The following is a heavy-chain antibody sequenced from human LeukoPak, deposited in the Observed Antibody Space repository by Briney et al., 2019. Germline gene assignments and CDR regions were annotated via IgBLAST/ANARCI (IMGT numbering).Heavy chain of an antibody. CDR2: INHSGST. Sequence: KTSETLSLTCAVYGGSFSGYYWSWIRQPPGKGLEWIGEINHSGSTNYNPSLKSRVTISVDTSKNQFSLKLSSVTAADTAVYYCARGRYGDYLRTWFDPWGQGTLVTVSS. CDR1: GGSFSGYY. CDR3: ARGRYGDYLRTWFDP. D-gene: IGHD4-17*01. V-gene: IGHV4-34*01. J-gene: IGHJ5*02.